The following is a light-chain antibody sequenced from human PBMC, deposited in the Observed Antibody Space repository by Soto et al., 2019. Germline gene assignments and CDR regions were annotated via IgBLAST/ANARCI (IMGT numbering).Light chain of an antibody. CDR1: QSLDGN. Sequence: EIVMTQSPATLSVSPGQRATLSCRASQSLDGNLAWYQQKPGQAPRLLIYATSTRATGVPARFSGSGSGTEFTLTITSLQPDDFAVYYCQQYNSYSPRYTFGQGTKLEIK. V-gene: IGKV3-15*01. CDR2: ATS. J-gene: IGKJ2*01. CDR3: QQYNSYSPRYT.